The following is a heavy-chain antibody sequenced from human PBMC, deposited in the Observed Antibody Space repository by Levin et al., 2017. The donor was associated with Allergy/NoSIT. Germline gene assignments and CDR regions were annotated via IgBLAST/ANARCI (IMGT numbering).Heavy chain of an antibody. CDR2: INPNSGGT. D-gene: IGHD6-6*01. Sequence: GASVKVSCKASGYTFTGYYMHWVRQAPGQGLEWMGWINPNSGGTNYAQKFQGRVTMTRDTSISTAYMELSRLRSDDTAVYYCARDLSGDSSSGAMYYFDYWGQGTLVTVSS. V-gene: IGHV1-2*02. CDR3: ARDLSGDSSSGAMYYFDY. J-gene: IGHJ4*02. CDR1: GYTFTGYY.